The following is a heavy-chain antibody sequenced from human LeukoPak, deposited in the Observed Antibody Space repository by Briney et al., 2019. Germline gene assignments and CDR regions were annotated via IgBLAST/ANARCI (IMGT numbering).Heavy chain of an antibody. CDR1: GYTFTGYY. J-gene: IGHJ4*02. CDR3: AREGNDYSNSFDY. CDR2: INPNSGGT. Sequence: ASVKVSCKASGYTFTGYYMHWVRQAPGQGLEWMGWINPNSGGTNYAQKFQGRVTMTRDTSISTAYMELSRLRSDDTAVYYCAREGNDYSNSFDYWGQGTLVTVS. D-gene: IGHD4-4*01. V-gene: IGHV1-2*02.